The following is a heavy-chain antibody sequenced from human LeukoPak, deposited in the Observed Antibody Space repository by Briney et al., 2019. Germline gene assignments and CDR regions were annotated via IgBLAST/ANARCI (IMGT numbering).Heavy chain of an antibody. D-gene: IGHD3-9*01. J-gene: IGHJ5*02. V-gene: IGHV1-8*01. Sequence: GASVKVSCKASGYTFTSYDINWVRQATGQGLEWMGWMNPNSGNTGYAQKFQGRVTMTRNTSISTAYMELSSLRSEDTAVYYCARDPQLRYFDWLSMGRYNWFDPWGQGTLVTVSS. CDR1: GYTFTSYD. CDR3: ARDPQLRYFDWLSMGRYNWFDP. CDR2: MNPNSGNT.